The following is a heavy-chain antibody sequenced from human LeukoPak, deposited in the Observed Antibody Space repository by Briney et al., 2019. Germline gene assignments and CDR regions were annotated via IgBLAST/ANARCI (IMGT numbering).Heavy chain of an antibody. CDR2: ISWNSGSI. V-gene: IGHV3-9*01. D-gene: IGHD6-19*01. CDR3: AKDLSADSGRIDY. Sequence: GGSLRLSCAASGFTFDDYAMHWVRQAPGKGLEWVSGISWNSGSIGYADSVKGRFTISRDNAKNSLYLQMNSLRAEDTALYYCAKDLSADSGRIDYWGQGTLVTVPS. J-gene: IGHJ4*02. CDR1: GFTFDDYA.